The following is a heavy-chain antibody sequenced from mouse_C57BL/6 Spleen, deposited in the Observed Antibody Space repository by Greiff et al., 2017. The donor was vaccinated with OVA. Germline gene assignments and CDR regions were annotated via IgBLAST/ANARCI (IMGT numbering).Heavy chain of an antibody. J-gene: IGHJ4*01. D-gene: IGHD1-1*01. CDR3: ARGATVERAMDY. V-gene: IGHV1-36*01. CDR1: GFTFTDYY. Sequence: VQLKESGPVLVKPGPSVKISCKASGFTFTDYYMHWVKQSHGKSLEWMGLVYPYNGGTSYNQKFKGKATLTVDTSSSAAYMELNSLTSEDSAVYNCARGATVERAMDYWGEGTSVTVSS. CDR2: VYPYNGGT.